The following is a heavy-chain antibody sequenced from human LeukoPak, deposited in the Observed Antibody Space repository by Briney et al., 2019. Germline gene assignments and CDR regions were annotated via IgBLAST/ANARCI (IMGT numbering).Heavy chain of an antibody. CDR1: GFTFSSYS. CDR3: ARGIVGATGWNY. J-gene: IGHJ4*02. CDR2: ISSSSSYI. D-gene: IGHD1-26*01. Sequence: GGSLRLSCAASGFTFSSYSMNWVRQAPGKGLEWVSSISSSSSYIYYADSVKGRFTISRDNAKNPLYLQMNSLRAEDTAVYYCARGIVGATGWNYWGQGTLVTVSS. V-gene: IGHV3-21*01.